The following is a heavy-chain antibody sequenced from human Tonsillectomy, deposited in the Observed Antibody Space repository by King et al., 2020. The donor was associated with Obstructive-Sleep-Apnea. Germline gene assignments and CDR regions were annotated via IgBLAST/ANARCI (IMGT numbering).Heavy chain of an antibody. Sequence: EVQLVESGGGLVKPGGSLRLSCAASGFTFSSYSINWVRQAPGKGLELVSSISSSSSYIYYADSVKGRFTNSRDNAKNSLYLQMNSLRVEDTAVYYCARDWDSSGWWDCFDYWGQGTLVTVSS. CDR1: GFTFSSYS. D-gene: IGHD6-19*01. CDR3: ARDWDSSGWWDCFDY. CDR2: ISSSSSYI. V-gene: IGHV3-21*01. J-gene: IGHJ4*02.